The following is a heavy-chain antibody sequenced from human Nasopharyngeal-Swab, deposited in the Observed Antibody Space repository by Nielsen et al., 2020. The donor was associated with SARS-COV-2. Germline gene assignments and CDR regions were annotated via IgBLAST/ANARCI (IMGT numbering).Heavy chain of an antibody. CDR2: IYYSGRT. CDR1: GGSISSGDYY. J-gene: IGHJ4*02. V-gene: IGHV4-31*03. CDR3: ARERGGDGYRYFDY. D-gene: IGHD2-21*02. Sequence: SETLSLTCTVSGGSISSGDYYWSWIRQHPGKGLEWIGDIYYSGRTYYNPSLKSRVTTSVDKSLNQFSLRLTSVTAADTALYYCARERGGDGYRYFDYWGQGALVIVSS.